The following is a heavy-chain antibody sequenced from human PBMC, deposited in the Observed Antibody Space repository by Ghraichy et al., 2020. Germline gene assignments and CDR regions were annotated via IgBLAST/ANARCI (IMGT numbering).Heavy chain of an antibody. Sequence: GGSLRLSCAASGFTFSSYSMNWVRQAPGKGLEWVSSISSSSSYIYYADSVKGRFTISRDNAKNSLYLQMNSLRAEDTAVYYCARDTTVSPNGGKNDYYYYYYMDVWGKGTTVTVSS. J-gene: IGHJ6*03. V-gene: IGHV3-21*01. D-gene: IGHD4-17*01. CDR3: ARDTTVSPNGGKNDYYYYYYMDV. CDR1: GFTFSSYS. CDR2: ISSSSSYI.